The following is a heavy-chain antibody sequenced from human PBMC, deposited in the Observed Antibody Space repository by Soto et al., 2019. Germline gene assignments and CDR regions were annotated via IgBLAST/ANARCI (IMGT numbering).Heavy chain of an antibody. D-gene: IGHD3-10*01. J-gene: IGHJ4*02. CDR3: AKGEVRGIIPSYFDY. Sequence: GGSLRLSCAGSGFTFRWFGMNWVRQAPGKGLEWVARISNDGSNEYYVDSVKGRFTISRDNSKNTLYLQMDSLRAEDTAVYYCAKGEVRGIIPSYFDYWGRGTLVTVSS. V-gene: IGHV3-30*18. CDR2: ISNDGSNE. CDR1: GFTFRWFG.